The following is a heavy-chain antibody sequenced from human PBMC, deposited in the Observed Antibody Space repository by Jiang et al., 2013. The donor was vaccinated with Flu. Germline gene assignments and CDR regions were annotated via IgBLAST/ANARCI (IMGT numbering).Heavy chain of an antibody. Sequence: VQLVESGAEVKKPGASVKVSCKPSGYTFTAYYIHWVRQAPGQGLEWMGRITPNSGATSYAQKFQGRVTMTRDTSISTAYMELSSLRSDDTAVYYCATTRPDFAANSFDY. V-gene: IGHV1-2*06. CDR1: GYTFTAYY. CDR2: ITPNSGAT. CDR3: ATTRPDFAANSFDY. D-gene: IGHD4-23*01. J-gene: IGHJ4*01.